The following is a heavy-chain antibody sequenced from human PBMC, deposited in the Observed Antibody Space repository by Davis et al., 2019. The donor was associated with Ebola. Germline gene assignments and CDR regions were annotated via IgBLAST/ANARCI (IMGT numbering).Heavy chain of an antibody. V-gene: IGHV3-23*01. CDR1: GFTVSSNY. CDR3: ARDATRDYGDLDY. Sequence: GGSLRLSCAASGFTVSSNYMSWVRQAPGKGLEWVSAISGSGGSTYYADSVKGRFTISRDNSKNTLYLQMNSLRAEDTAVYYCARDATRDYGDLDYWGQGTLVTVSS. CDR2: ISGSGGST. D-gene: IGHD4-17*01. J-gene: IGHJ4*02.